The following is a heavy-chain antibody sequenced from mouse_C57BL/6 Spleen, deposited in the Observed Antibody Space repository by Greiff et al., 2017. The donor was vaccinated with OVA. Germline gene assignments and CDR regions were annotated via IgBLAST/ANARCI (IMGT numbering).Heavy chain of an antibody. V-gene: IGHV1-69*01. J-gene: IGHJ2*01. Sequence: VQLQQPGAELVMPGASVKLSRKASGYTFTSYWMHWVKQRPGQGLEWIGEIDPSDSYTNYNQKFKGKSTLTVDKSSSTAYMQLSSLTSEDSAVYYCARDYGSSLYYFDYWGQGTTLTVSS. CDR3: ARDYGSSLYYFDY. CDR2: IDPSDSYT. CDR1: GYTFTSYW. D-gene: IGHD1-1*01.